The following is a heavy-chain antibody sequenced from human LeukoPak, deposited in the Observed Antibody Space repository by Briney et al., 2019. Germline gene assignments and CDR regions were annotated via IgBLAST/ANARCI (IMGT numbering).Heavy chain of an antibody. CDR1: GFTFSSYA. J-gene: IGHJ4*02. CDR3: AKVAKYYYGSETYYFFEH. CDR2: IQQDGTEK. V-gene: IGHV3-7*01. D-gene: IGHD3-10*01. Sequence: GGSLRLSCAASGFTFSSYAMSWVRQAPGKGLEWVANIQQDGTEKYYVDSVKGRFTIPRDNAKNSLYLQMNSLRVEDTAVYYCAKVAKYYYGSETYYFFEHWGQGTPVTASS.